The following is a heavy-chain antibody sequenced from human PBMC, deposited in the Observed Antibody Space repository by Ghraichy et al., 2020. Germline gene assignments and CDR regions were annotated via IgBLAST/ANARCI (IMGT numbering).Heavy chain of an antibody. J-gene: IGHJ4*02. CDR2: IKKDGSEK. CDR1: GFIFSGYW. Sequence: GGSLRLSCAASGFIFSGYWMSWVRQAPGMGLEWVANIKKDGSEKYYVDSVKGRFTISRDNAKNSLFLQMNSLRAEDTAVYYCAGDLGGGWYFDYWGQGALVTVAS. CDR3: AGDLGGGWYFDY. V-gene: IGHV3-7*01. D-gene: IGHD6-19*01.